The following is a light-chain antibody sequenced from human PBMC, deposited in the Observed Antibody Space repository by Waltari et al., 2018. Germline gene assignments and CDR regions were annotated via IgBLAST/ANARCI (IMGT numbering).Light chain of an antibody. CDR3: RQTYSSPYT. V-gene: IGKV1-39*01. CDR2: GAS. Sequence: DIQMTQSPSSLSASVGDRVTIPCRASQSISNYLNWVQQRPGRAPKLLIYGASNLESGVSSRFSGSASGTDFALTISRLQPEDFATYTCRQTYSSPYTFGQGTTVEI. CDR1: QSISNY. J-gene: IGKJ2*01.